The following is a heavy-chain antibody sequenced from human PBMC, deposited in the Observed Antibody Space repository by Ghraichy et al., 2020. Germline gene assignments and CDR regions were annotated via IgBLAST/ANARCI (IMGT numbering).Heavy chain of an antibody. J-gene: IGHJ4*02. D-gene: IGHD3-10*01. Sequence: GGSLRLSCVASGFSFSSSWMNWVRQAPGKGLEWVANVNQDGSGKYFVDSAKGRFTISRDNAKTSVLLQMNSLRVDDTAVYYCLSGSGYWGQGTLVTVSS. CDR1: GFSFSSSW. CDR2: VNQDGSGK. CDR3: LSGSGY. V-gene: IGHV3-7*01.